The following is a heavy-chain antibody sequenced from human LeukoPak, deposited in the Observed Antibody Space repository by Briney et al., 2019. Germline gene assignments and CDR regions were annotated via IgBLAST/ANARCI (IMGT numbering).Heavy chain of an antibody. Sequence: GGSPRLSCAASGFTVSSNYMSWVRQAPGKGLEWVSVIYSGGSTYYADSVKGRFTISRDNSKNTLYLQMNSLRAEDTAVYYCARAHFSSSWPAGSPFDYWGQGTLVTVSS. J-gene: IGHJ4*02. D-gene: IGHD6-13*01. V-gene: IGHV3-53*01. CDR2: IYSGGST. CDR1: GFTVSSNY. CDR3: ARAHFSSSWPAGSPFDY.